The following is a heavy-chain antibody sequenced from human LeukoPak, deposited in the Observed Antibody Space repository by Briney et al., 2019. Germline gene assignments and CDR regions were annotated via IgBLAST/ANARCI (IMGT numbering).Heavy chain of an antibody. CDR1: GFTFSSYA. V-gene: IGHV3-23*01. CDR3: AKDRVHYDPRGT. D-gene: IGHD3-22*01. J-gene: IGHJ5*02. CDR2: ISGSGGST. Sequence: GGSLRLSCAASGFTFSSYAMSWVRQAPGKGLEWVSAISGSGGSTYYADSVKGRFTISRDNSKNTLCLQMNSLRAEDTAVYCCAKDRVHYDPRGTWGQGTLVTVSS.